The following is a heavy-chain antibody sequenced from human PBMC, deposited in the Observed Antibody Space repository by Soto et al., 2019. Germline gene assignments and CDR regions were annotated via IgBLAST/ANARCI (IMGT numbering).Heavy chain of an antibody. CDR2: ISAYNGNT. Sequence: QVQLVQSGAEVKKPGASVKVSCKASGYTFTSYGISWVRQAPGQGLEWMGWISAYNGNTNYAQKLQGRVTMTTDTSTSTAYRELRSRRSDDTAVYYCARVSRSGYCSGGSCYFPYYFDYWGQGTLVTVSS. CDR1: GYTFTSYG. D-gene: IGHD2-15*01. CDR3: ARVSRSGYCSGGSCYFPYYFDY. V-gene: IGHV1-18*01. J-gene: IGHJ4*02.